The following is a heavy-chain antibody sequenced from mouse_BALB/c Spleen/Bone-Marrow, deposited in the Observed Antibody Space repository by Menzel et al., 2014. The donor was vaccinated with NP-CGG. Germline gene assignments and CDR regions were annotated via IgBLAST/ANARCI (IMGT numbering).Heavy chain of an antibody. J-gene: IGHJ3*01. V-gene: IGHV6-6*02. CDR3: TTGFAY. CDR1: GFTFSNYW. CDR2: IRLKSNNYAT. Sequence: DVKLVESGGGLVQPGGSMKLSCVASGFTFSNYWMNWVRQSPEKGLEWVAEIRLKSNNYATHYAESVEGRFTISRDDSKSSVYLQMNNLRAEDTGIYYCTTGFAYWGQGTLVTVSA.